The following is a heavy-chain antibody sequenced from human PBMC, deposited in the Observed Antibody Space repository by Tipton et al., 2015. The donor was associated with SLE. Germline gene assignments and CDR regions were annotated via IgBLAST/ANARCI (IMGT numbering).Heavy chain of an antibody. D-gene: IGHD3-3*01. V-gene: IGHV4-39*07. Sequence: TLSLTCTASGGSISSSSYYWGWIRQPPGKGLEWIGSIYYSGSTYYNPSLKSRVTISVDTSKNQFSLKLSSVTAADTAVYYCARMDFWSGYYPRWFDPWGQGTLVTVSS. CDR1: GGSISSSSYY. CDR2: IYYSGST. CDR3: ARMDFWSGYYPRWFDP. J-gene: IGHJ5*02.